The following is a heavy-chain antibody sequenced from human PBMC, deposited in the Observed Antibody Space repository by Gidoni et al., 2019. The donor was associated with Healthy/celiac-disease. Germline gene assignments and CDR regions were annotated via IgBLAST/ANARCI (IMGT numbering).Heavy chain of an antibody. J-gene: IGHJ4*02. Sequence: HLQLQESCPGLVKPSATPSLPCTVSACSIISSSYYWGWIRQPPGKGLEWIGSIYYSGSTYYNPSRKSRVTISVDTSKNQFSLKLSAVTAADTAVYYCARQSVAGDYYFDYWGQGTLVTVSS. D-gene: IGHD6-19*01. V-gene: IGHV4-39*01. CDR3: ARQSVAGDYYFDY. CDR1: ACSIISSSYY. CDR2: IYYSGST.